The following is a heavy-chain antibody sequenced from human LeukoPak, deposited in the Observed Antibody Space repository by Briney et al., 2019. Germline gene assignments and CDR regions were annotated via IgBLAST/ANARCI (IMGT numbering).Heavy chain of an antibody. Sequence: SETLSLTCTVSGGSISSYYWSWIRQPPGKGLEWIGYIYYSGSTNYNPSLKSRVTISVDTPKNQFSLKLSSVTAADTAVYYCARHYRLNWFDPWGQGTLVTVSS. CDR1: GGSISSYY. CDR3: ARHYRLNWFDP. CDR2: IYYSGST. V-gene: IGHV4-59*08. D-gene: IGHD4-11*01. J-gene: IGHJ5*02.